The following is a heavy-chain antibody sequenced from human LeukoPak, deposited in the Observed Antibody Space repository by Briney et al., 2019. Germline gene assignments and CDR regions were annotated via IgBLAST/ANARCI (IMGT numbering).Heavy chain of an antibody. D-gene: IGHD3-10*01. Sequence: GGSLRLSCEASGFTFSSYSMNWVRQAPGKGLEWVSYISSSNSTIYYADSVKGRFTISRDNAKNSLYLQMNSLRAEDTAVYYCARDRGSTYYGMDVWGQGTTVTVSS. CDR3: ARDRGSTYYGMDV. V-gene: IGHV3-48*01. CDR2: ISSSNSTI. J-gene: IGHJ6*02. CDR1: GFTFSSYS.